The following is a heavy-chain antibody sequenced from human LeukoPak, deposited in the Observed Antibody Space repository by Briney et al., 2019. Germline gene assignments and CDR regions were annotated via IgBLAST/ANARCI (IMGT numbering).Heavy chain of an antibody. CDR1: GGSISSHY. CDR2: ISSSGST. J-gene: IGHJ6*03. CDR3: ARGAIRGFYAFFYMDV. V-gene: IGHV4-59*11. D-gene: IGHD5/OR15-5a*01. Sequence: SETLSLTCTVSGGSISSHYWIWIRQSPEKGLEWMGDISSSGSTAYNPSLMSGVTISLDTSKNQFSLNLSSVTAADTAVYYCARGAIRGFYAFFYMDVWGKGTTVTVSS.